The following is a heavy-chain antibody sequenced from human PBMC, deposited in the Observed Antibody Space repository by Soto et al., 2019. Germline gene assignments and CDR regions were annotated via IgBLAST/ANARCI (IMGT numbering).Heavy chain of an antibody. Sequence: EVQLMESGGDLVQPGTSLRISCVASGFTFDDHAMHWVRRTPGRGLEWVAGLSGNSDTVGYADSVKGRFTISRDNAKNSMQLQMNSLRPEDTALYYCAKDREYQLLWGYFEYCGQGTRVTVSS. CDR1: GFTFDDHA. J-gene: IGHJ4*02. V-gene: IGHV3-9*01. CDR3: AKDREYQLLWGYFEY. D-gene: IGHD2-2*01. CDR2: LSGNSDTV.